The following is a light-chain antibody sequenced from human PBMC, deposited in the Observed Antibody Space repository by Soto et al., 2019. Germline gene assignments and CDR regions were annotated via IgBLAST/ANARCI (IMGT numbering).Light chain of an antibody. J-gene: IGLJ2*01. CDR3: QSYDSSLSAVV. CDR2: GNS. CDR1: SSNIGAGYD. V-gene: IGLV1-40*01. Sequence: QAVVTQPPSVSGAPGQRVTLSCTGSSSNIGAGYDVHWYQQLPGTAPKLLIYGNSNRPSGVPDRFSGSKSGTSASLAITGLQAEDEADYYCQSYDSSLSAVVFGGGTKLTVL.